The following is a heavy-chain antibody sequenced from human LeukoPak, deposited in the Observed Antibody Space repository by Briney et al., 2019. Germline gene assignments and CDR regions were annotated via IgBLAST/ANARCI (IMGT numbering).Heavy chain of an antibody. CDR1: GYTFTSYG. J-gene: IGHJ4*02. CDR3: ARAMVTKRRVCDSSGYYNDY. D-gene: IGHD3-22*01. Sequence: ASVKVSCKASGYTFTSYGISWVRQAPGQGLEWMGWISAYNGNTNYAQKLQGRVTMTTDTSTSTAYMELRSLRSDDTAVYYCARAMVTKRRVCDSSGYYNDYWGQGTLVTVSS. V-gene: IGHV1-18*01. CDR2: ISAYNGNT.